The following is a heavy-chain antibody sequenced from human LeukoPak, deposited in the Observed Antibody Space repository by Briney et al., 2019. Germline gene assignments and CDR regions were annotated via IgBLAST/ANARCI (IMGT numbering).Heavy chain of an antibody. CDR2: VYYTGST. CDR1: GGSLNDYF. Sequence: SETLSLTCTISGGSLNDYFWTWIRQPPGKGLEWIGYVYYTGSTDYNPSVKSRVTISLDTTKNQFSLKLISVTAADTAVYYCARAQNPGATLVDYWAPGTLVTVSS. CDR3: ARAQNPGATLVDY. D-gene: IGHD1-26*01. V-gene: IGHV4-59*01. J-gene: IGHJ4*02.